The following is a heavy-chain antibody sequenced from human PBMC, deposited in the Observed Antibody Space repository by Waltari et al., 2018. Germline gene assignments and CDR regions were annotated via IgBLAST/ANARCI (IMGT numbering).Heavy chain of an antibody. CDR3: ATSYYYGSGES. CDR2: INHSGST. Sequence: QVQLQQWGAGLLKPSETLSLTCAVYGGSFSGYYWSWIRQPPGKGLEWIGEINHSGSTNYNPSLKSRVTISVDTSKNQFSLKLSSVTAADTAVYYCATSYYYGSGESWGQGTLVTVSS. J-gene: IGHJ4*02. V-gene: IGHV4-34*01. CDR1: GGSFSGYY. D-gene: IGHD3-10*01.